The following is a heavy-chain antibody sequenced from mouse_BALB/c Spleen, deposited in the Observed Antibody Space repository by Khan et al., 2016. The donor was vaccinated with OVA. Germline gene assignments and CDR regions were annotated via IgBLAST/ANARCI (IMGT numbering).Heavy chain of an antibody. Sequence: EVELVESGGDLVKPGGSLKLSCAASGFTFSGYALSWVRQTPEKRLEWVATISSGDSYTYYPDSLKGRFTISRNNVKNTLYMQMSSLRSEDTGMYYGARPASATVVATYYWCLEVWGAGTTVTVSS. V-gene: IGHV5-9-3*01. CDR3: ARPASATVVATYYWCLEV. CDR1: GFTFSGYA. J-gene: IGHJ1*01. CDR2: ISSGDSYT. D-gene: IGHD1-1*01.